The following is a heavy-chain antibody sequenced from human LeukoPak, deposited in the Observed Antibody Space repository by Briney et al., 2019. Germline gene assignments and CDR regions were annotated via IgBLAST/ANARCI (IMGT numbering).Heavy chain of an antibody. V-gene: IGHV3-11*01. CDR1: GFTFSDYS. CDR3: ARAFPTASFDP. D-gene: IGHD4-4*01. J-gene: IGHJ5*02. CDR2: ISSSGSTI. Sequence: GGSLRLSCAASGFTFSDYSMSWIRQAPGKGLEWVSYISSSGSTIYYADSVKGRFTISRDNAKNSLYLQMNSLRAEDTAVYYCARAFPTASFDPWGQGTLVTVSS.